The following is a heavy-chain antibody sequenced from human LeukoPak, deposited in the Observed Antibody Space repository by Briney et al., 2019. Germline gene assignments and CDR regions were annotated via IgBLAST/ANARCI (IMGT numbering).Heavy chain of an antibody. V-gene: IGHV3-48*04. D-gene: IGHD3-9*01. CDR2: ISSSSSTI. Sequence: PGGSLRLSCSASGFTFSSYSMNWVRQAPGTGLEWVSYISSSSSTIYYADSVKGRFTISRDNAKNSLYLQMNSLRAEDTAVYYCASTYFDWFTLYFDYWGQGTLVTVSS. J-gene: IGHJ4*02. CDR3: ASTYFDWFTLYFDY. CDR1: GFTFSSYS.